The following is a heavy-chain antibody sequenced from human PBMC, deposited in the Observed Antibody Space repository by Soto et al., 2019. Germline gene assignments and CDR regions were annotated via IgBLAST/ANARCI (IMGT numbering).Heavy chain of an antibody. J-gene: IGHJ4*02. CDR1: GFTVNDYF. CDR3: VRDNDWTYDY. CDR2: TRNKARGYTT. Sequence: PGGSLRLSCAASGFTVNDYFIDWVRRAPGKGLEWVGRTRNKARGYTTEYAASVTGRFIISRDHSSNSLSLQMNGLKTEDTAVYYCVRDNDWTYDYWGQGTLVTVSS. V-gene: IGHV3-72*01. D-gene: IGHD2-21*01.